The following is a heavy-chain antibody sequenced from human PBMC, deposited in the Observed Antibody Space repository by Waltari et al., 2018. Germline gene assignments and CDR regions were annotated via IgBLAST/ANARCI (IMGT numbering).Heavy chain of an antibody. Sequence: QVQLQQWGAGLLKPSETLSLTCAVYGGSFSGYYWSWIRQPPGKGLEWIGEINHSGSTNYNPSLKSRVTISVDTSKNQFSLKLSSVTAADTAVYYCARGSGSGVFDYWGQGTLVTVSS. CDR1: GGSFSGYY. V-gene: IGHV4-34*01. D-gene: IGHD3-10*01. CDR3: ARGSGSGVFDY. J-gene: IGHJ4*02. CDR2: INHSGST.